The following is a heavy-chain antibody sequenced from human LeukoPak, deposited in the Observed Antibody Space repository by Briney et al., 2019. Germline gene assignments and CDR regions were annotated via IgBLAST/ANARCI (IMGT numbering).Heavy chain of an antibody. CDR2: IYYSGST. Sequence: PSETLSLTCTVSGGSISTYFWTWIRQPPGKGLEWIGYIYYSGSTNYNXSLKSRVTISVDTSKNQFSLKLSSVTAADTAVYFCARYGYNSPYYFDYWGQGTLVTVSS. J-gene: IGHJ4*02. CDR1: GGSISTYF. CDR3: ARYGYNSPYYFDY. V-gene: IGHV4-59*01. D-gene: IGHD5-24*01.